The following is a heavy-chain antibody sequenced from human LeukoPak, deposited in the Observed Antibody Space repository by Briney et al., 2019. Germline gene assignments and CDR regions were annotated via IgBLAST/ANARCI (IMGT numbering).Heavy chain of an antibody. CDR2: INPSGGST. V-gene: IGHV1-46*01. D-gene: IGHD3-10*01. CDR3: RVNTGFGDLDY. CDR1: GYTFTSYY. Sequence: GALVKVSCKASGYTFTSYYMHWVRRAPGQGLEWMGIINPSGGSTSYAQKFQGRVTMTRDTSTSTVYMELSSLRSEDTAVYYCRVNTGFGDLDYWGQGTLVTVSS. J-gene: IGHJ4*02.